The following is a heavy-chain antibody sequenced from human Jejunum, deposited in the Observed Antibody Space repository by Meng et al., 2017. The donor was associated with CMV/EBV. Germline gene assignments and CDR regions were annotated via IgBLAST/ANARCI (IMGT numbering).Heavy chain of an antibody. CDR3: AKDLVWTYDSTTPKEY. D-gene: IGHD2/OR15-2a*01. J-gene: IGHJ1*01. Sequence: SGFSFSSSAMSWFRQATGRGLEWISAVSGSGDSTFYADSVKGRFTISRDNSKSTMHLQMNSLRAEDTAVYYCAKDLVWTYDSTTPKEYWGQGTLVTVSS. V-gene: IGHV3-23*01. CDR1: GFSFSSSA. CDR2: VSGSGDST.